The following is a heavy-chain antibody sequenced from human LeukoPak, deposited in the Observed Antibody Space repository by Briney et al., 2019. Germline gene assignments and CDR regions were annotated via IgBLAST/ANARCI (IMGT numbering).Heavy chain of an antibody. V-gene: IGHV3-23*01. CDR1: GFTFSKYG. CDR2: ISNSGGST. Sequence: GGSLRLSCAASGFTFSKYGMSWVRQAPGKGLEWVSIISNSGGSTYYADSVKGRFTISRDNSKNTLYLQMNSLRAEDTAVYYCARRVHDFWTHPHFDYWGQGTLATVSS. D-gene: IGHD3-3*01. CDR3: ARRVHDFWTHPHFDY. J-gene: IGHJ4*02.